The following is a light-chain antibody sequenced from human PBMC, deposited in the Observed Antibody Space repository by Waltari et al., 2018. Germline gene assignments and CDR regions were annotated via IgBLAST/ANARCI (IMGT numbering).Light chain of an antibody. CDR3: QSADSSGTYRV. Sequence: SYELTQPPSVSVSPGQTARITCSGDALPKQYAYWYQQKPGQAPVLVLYKGSERPSGIPGRCSGSSSGKTVTLTISGVQAEDEADYYCQSADSSGTYRVFGGGTKLTVL. V-gene: IGLV3-25*03. CDR1: ALPKQY. J-gene: IGLJ2*01. CDR2: KGS.